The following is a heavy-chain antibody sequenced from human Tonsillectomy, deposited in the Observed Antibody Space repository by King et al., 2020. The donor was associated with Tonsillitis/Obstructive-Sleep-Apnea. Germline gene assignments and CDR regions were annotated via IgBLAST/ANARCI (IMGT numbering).Heavy chain of an antibody. J-gene: IGHJ6*03. Sequence: QLQESGPGLVQPSQTLSLTFTVSGGSISSGGYYWGWIRQPPGKGLEWIGYIYYSGGTFYNPSLKSRVTISLDTSKNQFSLKLSSVTAADTAVYFCARDQLRGHHYYMDVWGKGTTVTVSS. CDR2: IYYSGGT. D-gene: IGHD3-10*01. CDR3: ARDQLRGHHYYMDV. CDR1: GGSISSGGYY. V-gene: IGHV4-31*03.